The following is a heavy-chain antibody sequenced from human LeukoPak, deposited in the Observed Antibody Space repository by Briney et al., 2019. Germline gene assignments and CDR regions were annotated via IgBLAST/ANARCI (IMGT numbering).Heavy chain of an antibody. D-gene: IGHD3-22*01. J-gene: IGHJ3*01. CDR1: GFTFSSYD. CDR2: IGTAGDT. Sequence: GGSLRLSCAASGFTFSSYDMHWVRQATGKGLEWVSAIGTAGDTYYPGSVKGRFAISRDNAKNSLYLQMNSLRAEDTAVYYCARDPFDSGDRYYGAFDLWGQGTMVTVSS. V-gene: IGHV3-13*01. CDR3: ARDPFDSGDRYYGAFDL.